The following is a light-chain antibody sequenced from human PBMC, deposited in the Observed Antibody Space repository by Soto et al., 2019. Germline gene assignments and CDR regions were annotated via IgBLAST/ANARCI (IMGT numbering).Light chain of an antibody. J-gene: IGKJ4*01. V-gene: IGKV1-27*01. CDR2: AAS. CDR3: QKYNSAPLT. CDR1: QGISNY. Sequence: DIQMTQSPSSLSASVGDRVTITCRASQGISNYLVWYQQKPGKVPTLLIYAASTLQSAVTSRFSGSGSRTDFTITISSLQHEDVATYYCQKYNSAPLTFGGGTKVEIK.